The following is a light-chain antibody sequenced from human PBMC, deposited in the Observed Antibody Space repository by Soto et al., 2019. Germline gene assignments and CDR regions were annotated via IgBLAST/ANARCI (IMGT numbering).Light chain of an antibody. J-gene: IGKJ1*01. CDR3: QQYNNWPRT. CDR2: GAS. CDR1: QTVGSK. V-gene: IGKV3-15*01. Sequence: EIVMTQSPATLSVSPGERATLSCRASQTVGSKLAWYQQKPGQVPRLLIYGASTRATGIPARFSGSGSGTEFTLNISSLQSEDFAVYYCQQYNNWPRTFGQGTKVEIK.